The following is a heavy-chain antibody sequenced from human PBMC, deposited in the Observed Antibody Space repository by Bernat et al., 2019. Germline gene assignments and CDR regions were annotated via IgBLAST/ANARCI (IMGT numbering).Heavy chain of an antibody. V-gene: IGHV6-1*01. J-gene: IGHJ6*03. D-gene: IGHD6-13*01. Sequence: QVQLQQSGPGLVKPSQTLSLPCAISGDSVSSNSAAWNWIRQSPSRGLEWLGRTYYRSKWYNDYAVSVKSRITINPDTSKNQFSLQLNSVTPEDTAVYYCARGIAAAGTPHYYYYYYMDVWGKGTTVTVSS. CDR1: GDSVSSNSAA. CDR3: ARGIAAAGTPHYYYYYYMDV. CDR2: TYYRSKWYN.